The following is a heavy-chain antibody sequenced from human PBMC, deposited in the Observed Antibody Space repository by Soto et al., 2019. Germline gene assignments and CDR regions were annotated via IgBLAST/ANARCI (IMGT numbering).Heavy chain of an antibody. J-gene: IGHJ6*03. Sequence: GGSLRLSCAASGFTFSSYWMHWVRQAPGKGLVWVSRINSDGSSTSYADSVKGRFTISRDNAKNTLYLQMNSLRAEDTAVYYCARGRVYEFYYYYMDVWGKGTTVTVSS. D-gene: IGHD3-3*01. CDR3: ARGRVYEFYYYYMDV. CDR1: GFTFSSYW. V-gene: IGHV3-74*01. CDR2: INSDGSST.